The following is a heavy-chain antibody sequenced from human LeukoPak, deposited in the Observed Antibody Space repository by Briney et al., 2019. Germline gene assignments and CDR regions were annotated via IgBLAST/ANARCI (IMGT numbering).Heavy chain of an antibody. Sequence: PGGSLRLSCAASGFTFSSYEMNWVRQAPGKGLEWVSYISSSGSTIYYAASVKGRFTISRDNAKNSLYLQMNSLRAEDTAVYYCAPDPDDAFDIWGQGTMVTVSS. J-gene: IGHJ3*02. V-gene: IGHV3-48*03. CDR1: GFTFSSYE. CDR3: APDPDDAFDI. D-gene: IGHD1-14*01. CDR2: ISSSGSTI.